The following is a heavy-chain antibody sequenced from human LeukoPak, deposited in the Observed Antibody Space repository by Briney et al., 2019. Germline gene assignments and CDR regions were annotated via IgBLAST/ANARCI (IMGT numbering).Heavy chain of an antibody. CDR3: ATVVQAAPPGGYYYMDV. D-gene: IGHD2-2*01. Sequence: APVTVSCKASGYTFTSYGISWVRHAPGQGLEWMGWISAYNCNTNYAQKLQGRVTMTTDTSTSTAYMELRSLRSDDTAVYYCATVVQAAPPGGYYYMDVWSKGTTVTVSS. V-gene: IGHV1-18*01. CDR1: GYTFTSYG. J-gene: IGHJ6*03. CDR2: ISAYNCNT.